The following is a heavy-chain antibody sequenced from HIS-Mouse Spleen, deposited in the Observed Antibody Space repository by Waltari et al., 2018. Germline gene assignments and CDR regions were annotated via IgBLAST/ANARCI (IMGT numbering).Heavy chain of an antibody. J-gene: IGHJ5*02. CDR1: GFTFTSYS. CDR2: ISSSSSYI. D-gene: IGHD5-12*01. CDR3: ARDPSGYDNH. Sequence: EVQLVESGGGLVKPGGSLRLSCAPSGFTFTSYSMNWVGQAPGKGLEWVSSISSSSSYIYYADSVKGRFTISRDNAKNSLYLQMNSLRAEDKAVYYCARDPSGYDNHWGQGTLVTVSS. V-gene: IGHV3-21*01.